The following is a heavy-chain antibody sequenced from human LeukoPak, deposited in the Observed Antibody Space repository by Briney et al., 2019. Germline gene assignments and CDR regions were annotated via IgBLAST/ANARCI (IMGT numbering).Heavy chain of an antibody. CDR3: ARSGGSYRLDY. CDR2: IKPDEGEK. CDR1: GFTFSSDW. J-gene: IGHJ4*02. V-gene: IGHV3-7*01. Sequence: GGSLRLSCVASGFTFSSDWMIWVRQAPGKGLEWVANIKPDEGEKYYVDSVKGRFTISRDNAKNSLYLQMNSLRAEDTAVYYCARSGGSYRLDYWGQGTLVTVSS. D-gene: IGHD1-26*01.